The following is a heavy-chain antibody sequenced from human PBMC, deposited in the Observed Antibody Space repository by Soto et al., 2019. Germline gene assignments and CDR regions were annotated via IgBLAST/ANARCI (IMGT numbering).Heavy chain of an antibody. CDR3: ARIGWGINNGNGFDP. J-gene: IGHJ5*02. Sequence: VQLLESGGDMVPPGGHLRLSCTASGFAFSSYAMSWVRQAPGKGLEWVSGISGSGGSTYYADSVKGRFTISRDKSKNTMFLQMNSLRAEDTAIYYCARIGWGINNGNGFDPWGQGTLVTVSS. CDR1: GFAFSSYA. CDR2: ISGSGGST. V-gene: IGHV3-23*01. D-gene: IGHD3-10*01.